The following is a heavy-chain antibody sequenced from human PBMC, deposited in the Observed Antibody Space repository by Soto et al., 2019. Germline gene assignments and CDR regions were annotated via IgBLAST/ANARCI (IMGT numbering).Heavy chain of an antibody. CDR1: GGTFSSYA. D-gene: IGHD3-22*01. CDR2: IIPIFGTA. Sequence: ASVKVSCKASGGTFSSYAISWVRQAPGQGLEWMGGIIPIFGTANYAQKFQGRVTITADESTSTAYMELSSLRSEDTAVYYCARMVYYYDSSGYYGVSGFDYWGQGTLVTVSS. CDR3: ARMVYYYDSSGYYGVSGFDY. V-gene: IGHV1-69*13. J-gene: IGHJ4*02.